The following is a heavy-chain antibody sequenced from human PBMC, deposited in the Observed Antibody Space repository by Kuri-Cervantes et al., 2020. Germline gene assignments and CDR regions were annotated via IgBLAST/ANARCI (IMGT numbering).Heavy chain of an antibody. Sequence: SETLSLTCTVSGGSISSNNNYWGWIRQPPGKGLEWIGSIYYTGSAYYNPSLKSRVSISIDTSENQFSLKLSSVTAADTAVYYCARHGVSTVTGGGAFGIWGQGTMVTVSS. CDR2: IYYTGSA. D-gene: IGHD4-17*01. J-gene: IGHJ3*02. CDR1: GGSISSNNNY. CDR3: ARHGVSTVTGGGAFGI. V-gene: IGHV4-39*01.